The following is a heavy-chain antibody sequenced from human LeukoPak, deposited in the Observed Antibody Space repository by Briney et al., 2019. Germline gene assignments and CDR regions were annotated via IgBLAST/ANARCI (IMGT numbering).Heavy chain of an antibody. Sequence: ASVKVSCKASGYTFTSYGISWVRQAPGQGLEWMGWISAYNGNTNYAQKLQGRVTMTTDTSTSTASMELSSLRSEDTAVYYCARGAPIRVAVAATFDPWGQGTLVTVPS. CDR3: ARGAPIRVAVAATFDP. D-gene: IGHD6-19*01. V-gene: IGHV1-18*01. CDR1: GYTFTSYG. J-gene: IGHJ5*02. CDR2: ISAYNGNT.